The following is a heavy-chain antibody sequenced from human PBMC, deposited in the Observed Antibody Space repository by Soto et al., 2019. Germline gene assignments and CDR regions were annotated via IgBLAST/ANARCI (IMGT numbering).Heavy chain of an antibody. CDR1: GGSVSIGDYL. Sequence: SETRSRTWPVFGGSVSIGDYLWKWIRLRPGKVLEWMGYIHDSGKTYYNPSRKSRVTISLDTSKNQFSLKVTSMTAAATAVYFCARARGGDSGDYASLFDRWGQGNLVTVAS. CDR3: ARARGGDSGDYASLFDR. J-gene: IGHJ5*02. CDR2: IHDSGKT. V-gene: IGHV4-30-4*01. D-gene: IGHD4-17*01.